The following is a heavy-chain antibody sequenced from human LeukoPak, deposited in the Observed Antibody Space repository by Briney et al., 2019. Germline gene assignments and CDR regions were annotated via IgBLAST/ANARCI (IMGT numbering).Heavy chain of an antibody. CDR1: GGSISSYY. CDR3: ARLGDSSGYYDAFDI. CDR2: IYYSGST. V-gene: IGHV4-59*12. Sequence: SETLSLTCTVSGGSISSYYWSWIRQPPGKGLEWIGYIYYSGSTNYNPSPKSRVTISVDTSKNQFSLKLSSVTAADTAVYYCARLGDSSGYYDAFDIWGQGTMVTVSS. J-gene: IGHJ3*02. D-gene: IGHD3-22*01.